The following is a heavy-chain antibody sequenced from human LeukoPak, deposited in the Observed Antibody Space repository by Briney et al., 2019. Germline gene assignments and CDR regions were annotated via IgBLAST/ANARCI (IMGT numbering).Heavy chain of an antibody. CDR3: VRGYSFGPYGMDV. CDR2: ISDSGGIT. J-gene: IGHJ6*02. Sequence: GGSLRLSHSASGLPFSSYAIHCVRQAPGKGLEYVSAISDSGGITYYADSVKGRFTISRDNSKNTLYLQMSSLRAEDTAVYFCVRGYSFGPYGMDVWGQGTTVTVSS. D-gene: IGHD2-15*01. V-gene: IGHV3-64D*09. CDR1: GLPFSSYA.